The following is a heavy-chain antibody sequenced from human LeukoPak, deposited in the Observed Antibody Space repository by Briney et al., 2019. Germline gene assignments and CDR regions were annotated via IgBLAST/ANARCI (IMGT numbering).Heavy chain of an antibody. Sequence: SETLSLTCTVSGGSMTGYYWNWIRQPPGKGLEWVGYVHSNGRTTSSPSVRSRLSMSVDASKNEFSLRVNSVIAADTAVYYCARWGGELHLPFDYWGQGILVSASS. CDR2: VHSNGRT. CDR3: ARWGGELHLPFDY. D-gene: IGHD1-26*01. V-gene: IGHV4-59*01. J-gene: IGHJ4*02. CDR1: GGSMTGYY.